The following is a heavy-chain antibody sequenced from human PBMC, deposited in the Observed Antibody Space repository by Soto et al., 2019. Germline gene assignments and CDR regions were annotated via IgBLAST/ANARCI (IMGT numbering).Heavy chain of an antibody. CDR2: IYYSGNT. J-gene: IGHJ6*03. CDR1: GGSISSGYYY. CDR3: AATSENDTHF. Sequence: SENLCLPCSVSGGSISSGYYYWSWIRQPPGKGLEWIGNIYYSGNTYYNPSLKSRLIISIDTSKNQFSLKVGSGTAADTAVYYDAATSENDTHFWRKGPTIT. D-gene: IGHD6-25*01. V-gene: IGHV4-30-4*01.